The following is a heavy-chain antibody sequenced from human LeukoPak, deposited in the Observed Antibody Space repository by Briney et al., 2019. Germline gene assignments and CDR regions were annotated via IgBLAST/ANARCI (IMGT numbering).Heavy chain of an antibody. CDR1: GFTFSNYG. CDR2: MWVWNDGSNE. J-gene: IGHJ6*02. D-gene: IGHD3-16*01. Sequence: SGGSLRLSCTASGFTFSNYGMHWVRQAPGKGLEWVAVMWVWNDGSNEYYADSVKGRFTIAGDNSKNALYLQMVSLRAEDTADYYCARDRFPHDDAHYGMDVWGQGTTVTVSS. V-gene: IGHV3-33*01. CDR3: ARDRFPHDDAHYGMDV.